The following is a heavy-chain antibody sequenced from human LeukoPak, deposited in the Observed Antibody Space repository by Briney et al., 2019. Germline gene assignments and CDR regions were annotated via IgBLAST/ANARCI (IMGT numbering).Heavy chain of an antibody. V-gene: IGHV4-39*01. D-gene: IGHD1-26*01. Sequence: PSETLSLTCSVSGGSISSSSYYWGWIRQPPGKGLEWIGSIYYSGSTYYNPSLKSRVTISVDTSKNQFSLKLSSVTAADTAVYYCARQGSGNYLSPVNYWGQGTLVTVSS. CDR2: IYYSGST. J-gene: IGHJ4*02. CDR3: ARQGSGNYLSPVNY. CDR1: GGSISSSSYY.